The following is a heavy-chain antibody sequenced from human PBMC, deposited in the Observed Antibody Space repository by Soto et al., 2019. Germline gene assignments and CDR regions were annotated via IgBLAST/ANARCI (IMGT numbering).Heavy chain of an antibody. CDR3: GRDLPSISGRPGGWFDP. CDR1: GFPFSRYW. D-gene: IGHD6-6*01. Sequence: LRLSCAAFGFPFSRYWMSWVRQAPGKGLEWVANIKQDGSEKSYVDSVKGRFSNSRDNAKNSLYLQMNSLRVEDTAVYFCGRDLPSISGRPGGWFDPWGQGTLVTVSS. J-gene: IGHJ5*02. V-gene: IGHV3-7*01. CDR2: IKQDGSEK.